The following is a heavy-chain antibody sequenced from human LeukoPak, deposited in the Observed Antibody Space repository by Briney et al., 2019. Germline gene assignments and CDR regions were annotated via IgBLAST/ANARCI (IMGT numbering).Heavy chain of an antibody. Sequence: GGSLRLSCAASGFTFSSYSMNWVRQAPGKGLEWVSYISSSSSTIHYADSVKGRFTISRDNAKNSLYLQMNSLRAEDTAVYYCARYKGYSYGYGGWGQGTLVTVSS. CDR1: GFTFSSYS. J-gene: IGHJ4*02. CDR2: ISSSSSTI. CDR3: ARYKGYSYGYGG. V-gene: IGHV3-48*01. D-gene: IGHD5-18*01.